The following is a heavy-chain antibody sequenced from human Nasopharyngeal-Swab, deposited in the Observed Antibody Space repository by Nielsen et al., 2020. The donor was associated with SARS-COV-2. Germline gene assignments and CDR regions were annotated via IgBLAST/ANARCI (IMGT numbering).Heavy chain of an antibody. Sequence: GEPLKISCAASGFTFSSYAMSWVRQAPGKGLEWVSAISGSGGSTYYADSVKGRFTISRDNSKNTLYLQMNSLRAEDTAVYYCAKDTSLVDATFDYWGQGTLVTVSS. J-gene: IGHJ4*02. D-gene: IGHD2-8*01. CDR2: ISGSGGST. CDR1: GFTFSSYA. V-gene: IGHV3-23*01. CDR3: AKDTSLVDATFDY.